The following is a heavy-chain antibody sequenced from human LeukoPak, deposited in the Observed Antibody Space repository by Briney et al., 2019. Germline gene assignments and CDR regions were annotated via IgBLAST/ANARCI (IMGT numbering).Heavy chain of an antibody. D-gene: IGHD2-15*01. CDR2: IWYDGSKK. Sequence: GRSLRLSCAASGFMFSSYGMHWVRQASGKGLEWVAFIWYDGSKKYYADSVKGRFTISRDNSKNTLYTSMNSLRADDALGHSCTSVPISVGVAPTTGEDWHFDLWGRGTLVTVSS. J-gene: IGHJ2*01. CDR3: TSVPISVGVAPTTGEDWHFDL. V-gene: IGHV3-33*01. CDR1: GFMFSSYG.